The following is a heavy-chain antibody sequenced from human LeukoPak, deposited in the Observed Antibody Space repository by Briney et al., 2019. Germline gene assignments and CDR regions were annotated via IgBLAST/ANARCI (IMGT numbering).Heavy chain of an antibody. V-gene: IGHV1-46*02. D-gene: IGHD2-15*01. Sequence: GASVKVSCKTSGYTFNIYYVQWVRQAPGQGLEWMGVIHPNDGGTTYAQKFQGRIIMTSHTSTSTIYMELSSLKSDDPAVYYCARGDIDHWGQGTLLTVSS. CDR2: IHPNDGGT. CDR1: GYTFNIYY. J-gene: IGHJ5*02. CDR3: ARGDIDH.